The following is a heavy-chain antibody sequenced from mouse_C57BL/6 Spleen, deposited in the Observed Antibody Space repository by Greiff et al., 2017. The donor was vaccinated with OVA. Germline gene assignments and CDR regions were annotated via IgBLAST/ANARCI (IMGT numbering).Heavy chain of an antibody. D-gene: IGHD2-2*01. V-gene: IGHV1-52*01. CDR1: GYTFTSYW. Sequence: QVHVKQPGAELVRPGSSVKLSCKASGYTFTSYWMHWVKQRPIQGLEWIGNIDPSDSETHYNQKFKDKATLTVDKSSSTAYMQLSSLTSEDSAVYYCAIYYGYNYYAMDYWGQGTSVTVSS. J-gene: IGHJ4*01. CDR3: AIYYGYNYYAMDY. CDR2: IDPSDSET.